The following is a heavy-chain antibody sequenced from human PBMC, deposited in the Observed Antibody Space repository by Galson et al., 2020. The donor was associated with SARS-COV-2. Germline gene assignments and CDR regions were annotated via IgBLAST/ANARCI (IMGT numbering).Heavy chain of an antibody. J-gene: IGHJ4*01. V-gene: IGHV4-39*01. Sequence: SETLSLTCPVSGDSVSSSGYYWAWIRQPPGKGLVWLGSIHNTGSTYYDPSLMSRVSISVDMSKNQFSLILTSVTAADTAVYYCARHVGDSGTYFDYWGHGALVTVSS. CDR2: IHNTGST. CDR3: ARHVGDSGTYFDY. CDR1: GDSVSSSGYY. D-gene: IGHD1-26*01.